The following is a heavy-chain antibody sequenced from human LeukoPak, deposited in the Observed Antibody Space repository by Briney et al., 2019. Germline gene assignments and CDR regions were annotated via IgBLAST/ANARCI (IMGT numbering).Heavy chain of an antibody. CDR2: IYPGDYDT. CDR1: GSIFTSYR. V-gene: IGHV5-51*01. Sequence: RGASLQISCQCSGSIFTSYRFGWVRPLPGKGVERMGFIYPGDYDTRYSPSFQGQVTISADKSISTAYLQWSSLKASDTAMYYCERWIAAAADWGQGTLVTVSS. J-gene: IGHJ4*02. D-gene: IGHD6-13*01. CDR3: ERWIAAAAD.